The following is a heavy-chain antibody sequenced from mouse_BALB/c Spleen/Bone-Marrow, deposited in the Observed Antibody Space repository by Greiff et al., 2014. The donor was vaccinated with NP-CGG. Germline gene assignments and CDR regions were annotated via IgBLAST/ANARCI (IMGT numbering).Heavy chain of an antibody. CDR3: ARYWSGFAY. Sequence: QVQLQQPGSVPVRPGASVKLSCKASGYTFTSSWMHWAKQRPGQGLEWIGEIHPNSGNTNYNEKFKGKATLTVDTSSSTAYVDLSSLTSEDSAVYYCARYWSGFAYWGQGTLVTVSA. CDR1: GYTFTSSW. CDR2: IHPNSGNT. D-gene: IGHD4-1*01. V-gene: IGHV1S130*01. J-gene: IGHJ3*01.